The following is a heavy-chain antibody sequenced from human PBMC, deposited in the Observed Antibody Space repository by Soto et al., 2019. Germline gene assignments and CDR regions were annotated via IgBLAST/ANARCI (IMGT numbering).Heavy chain of an antibody. V-gene: IGHV4-4*07. CDR1: GGSISSYF. CDR2: IETSGIT. D-gene: IGHD3-22*01. J-gene: IGHJ3*02. CDR3: ARDVYYYDRGTGFDI. Sequence: SETLSLTCNVSGGSISSYFWSWIRQPAGKGLEWIGRIETSGITNYNPSLNSRATMSVDTSKNQFSLKLSSVTAADTAVYYCARDVYYYDRGTGFDIWGQGTTVTVSS.